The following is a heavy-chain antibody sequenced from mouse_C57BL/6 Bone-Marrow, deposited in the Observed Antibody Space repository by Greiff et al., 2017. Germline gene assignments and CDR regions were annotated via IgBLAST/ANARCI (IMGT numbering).Heavy chain of an antibody. CDR1: EYEFPSHD. V-gene: IGHV5-2*01. CDR2: INSDGGST. J-gene: IGHJ3*01. CDR3: ARQATAWFAY. Sequence: DVKLVESGGGLVQPGESLKLSCESNEYEFPSHDMSWVRKTPEKRLELVAAINSDGGSTYYPDPMERRFIISRDNTKKTLYLQMSSLRTEFTALYYCARQATAWFAYWGQGTLVTVSA.